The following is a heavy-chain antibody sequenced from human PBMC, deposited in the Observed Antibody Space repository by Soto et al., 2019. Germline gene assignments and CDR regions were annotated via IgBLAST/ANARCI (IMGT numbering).Heavy chain of an antibody. Sequence: PGGSLRLSCAASGFTFSSYSMNWFRQAPGKGLEWVSYISSSSSTIYYADSVKGRFTISRDNAKNSLYLQMNSLRAEDTAVYYCARGRAFTYYDFWRGPLDAFDIWGQGTMVTVS. CDR2: ISSSSSTI. CDR3: ARGRAFTYYDFWRGPLDAFDI. V-gene: IGHV3-48*01. CDR1: GFTFSSYS. J-gene: IGHJ3*02. D-gene: IGHD3-3*01.